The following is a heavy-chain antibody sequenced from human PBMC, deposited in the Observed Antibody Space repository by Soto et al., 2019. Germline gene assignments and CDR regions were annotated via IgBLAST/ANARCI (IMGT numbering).Heavy chain of an antibody. V-gene: IGHV1-2*02. CDR3: ARDYVAAAGNWFDP. CDR2: INPNSGGT. J-gene: IGHJ5*02. CDR1: GYTFTGYY. D-gene: IGHD2-15*01. Sequence: ASVKVSCKASGYTFTGYYMHWVRQAPGQGLEWMGWINPNSGGTNYAQKFQGRVTMTRDTSISTAYMELSRLRSDDTAVYYCARDYVAAAGNWFDPWGQGTLVTVSS.